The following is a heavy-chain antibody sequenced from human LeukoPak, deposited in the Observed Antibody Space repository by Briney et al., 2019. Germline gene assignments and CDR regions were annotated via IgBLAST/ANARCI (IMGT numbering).Heavy chain of an antibody. V-gene: IGHV4-59*01. CDR1: GYSISSGYY. Sequence: PSETLSLTCIVSGYSISSGYYWSWIWQPPGKGLEWIGYFYYSGSTNYNPSLKSRVTISVDTSKNQFSLKLSSVTAADTAVYYCARESNSMFRGVTDPGYVDYWGQGTLVTVSS. D-gene: IGHD3-10*01. J-gene: IGHJ4*02. CDR2: FYYSGST. CDR3: ARESNSMFRGVTDPGYVDY.